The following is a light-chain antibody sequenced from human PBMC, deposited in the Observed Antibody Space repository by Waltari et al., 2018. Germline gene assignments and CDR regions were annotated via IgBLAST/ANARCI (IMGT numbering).Light chain of an antibody. Sequence: DIVMTQSPDSLAVSLGERATLNCRSSPSVLYPSDNDNYLAWYQQKPGQPPKLLLYWASTRASGVPDRFSGSGSGTDFTLTISSLQAADVAVYYCQQYYTTPLTFGQGTRVEI. CDR3: QQYYTTPLT. CDR2: WAS. CDR1: PSVLYPSDNDNY. J-gene: IGKJ1*01. V-gene: IGKV4-1*01.